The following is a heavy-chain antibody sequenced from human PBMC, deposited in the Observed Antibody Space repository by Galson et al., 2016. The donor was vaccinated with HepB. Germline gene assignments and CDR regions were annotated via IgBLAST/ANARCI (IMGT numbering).Heavy chain of an antibody. V-gene: IGHV1-69*13. CDR3: ARRGYYYLDV. Sequence: SVKVSCKASGGTFSTYSINWVRQAPGQGLEWMGGIIPIFARANYAQKFQGRVTITADESTSTVYMELSSPTSEDTAVYYCARRGYYYLDVWGKGTTVTISS. J-gene: IGHJ6*03. CDR1: GGTFSTYS. CDR2: IIPIFARA.